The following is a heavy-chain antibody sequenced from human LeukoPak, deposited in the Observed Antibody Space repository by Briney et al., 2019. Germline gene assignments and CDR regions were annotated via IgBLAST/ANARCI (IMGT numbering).Heavy chain of an antibody. J-gene: IGHJ4*02. V-gene: IGHV1-2*02. CDR3: ARVKVIITSFDY. CDR2: INPNSGGT. CDR1: GYTFTGYY. D-gene: IGHD3-10*01. Sequence: ASVKVSCKASGYTFTGYYMHWVRQAPGQGLEWMGWINPNSGGTNYAQKFQGRVTMTRDTSISTAYMELSRLRSDDTAVYYCARVKVIITSFDYWGQGTLVTVPS.